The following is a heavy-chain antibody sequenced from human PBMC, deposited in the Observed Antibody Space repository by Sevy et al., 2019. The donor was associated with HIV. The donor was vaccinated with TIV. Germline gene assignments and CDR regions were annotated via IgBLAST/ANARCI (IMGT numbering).Heavy chain of an antibody. Sequence: GGSLRLSCAASGFTFSSYEMNWVRQAPGKGLEWVSYISSSGSTIYYADSVKGRFTISRDNAKNSLYLQMNSLRAEDTAAYNCVSYYSYSSSWFKNNVNWYFDLWGRGTLVTVSS. CDR2: ISSSGSTI. CDR3: VSYYSYSSSWFKNNVNWYFDL. J-gene: IGHJ2*01. D-gene: IGHD6-13*01. V-gene: IGHV3-48*03. CDR1: GFTFSSYE.